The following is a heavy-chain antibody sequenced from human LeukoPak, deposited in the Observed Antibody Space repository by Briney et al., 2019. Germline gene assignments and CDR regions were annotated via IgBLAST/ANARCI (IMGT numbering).Heavy chain of an antibody. D-gene: IGHD6-13*01. CDR2: ISDNGGST. Sequence: GGSLRLSCVDSGFTFNSYAMSWVRQVPGKGLEWVSGISDNGGSTYYTDSVKGRSTISRDNSKSTPYLQMNSLRPEDTAMYYCAKVRGLAAGSESFDYWGQGTLVTVSS. V-gene: IGHV3-23*01. CDR3: AKVRGLAAGSESFDY. J-gene: IGHJ4*02. CDR1: GFTFNSYA.